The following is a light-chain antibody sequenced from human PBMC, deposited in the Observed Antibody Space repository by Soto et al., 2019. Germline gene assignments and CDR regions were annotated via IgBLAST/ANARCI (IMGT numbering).Light chain of an antibody. CDR1: HGISNY. J-gene: IGKJ5*01. Sequence: SPASVSASVGDRVTITCRASHGISNYLAWYQQKPGQVPKLLIYVASTLQSGVPSRFSGRGSGTDFSLSISSLQPEDVATYYCQNYNIAPITFGQGTLLAI. CDR2: VAS. CDR3: QNYNIAPIT. V-gene: IGKV1-27*01.